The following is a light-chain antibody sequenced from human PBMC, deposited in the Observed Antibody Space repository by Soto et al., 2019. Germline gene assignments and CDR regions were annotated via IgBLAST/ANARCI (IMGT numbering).Light chain of an antibody. J-gene: IGKJ5*01. CDR3: QQRSNWPRGT. Sequence: EIVLKISPCTVSLSKRERATLSCRASQSVRSSSLAWYQQKPGQAPRLLIYDASNRATGIPARFSGSGSGTDFTLTISSLEPEDFAVYYCQQRSNWPRGTFGQGRRLEVK. V-gene: IGKV3-11*01. CDR1: QSVRSSS. CDR2: DAS.